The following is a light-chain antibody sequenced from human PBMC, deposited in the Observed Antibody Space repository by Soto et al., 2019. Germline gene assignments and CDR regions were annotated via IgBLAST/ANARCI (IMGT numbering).Light chain of an antibody. CDR1: SSDIGAGSE. J-gene: IGLJ1*01. CDR2: GST. V-gene: IGLV1-40*01. Sequence: QPVLTQPPSLSGAPGQRVTISCTGSSSDIGAGSEVHWYQQLPGTAPKLLIFGSTNRPSGVPDRFSGSKSATSASLAITGLQAEDEADYYCQSYDNILSAYVFGTGTKLTVL. CDR3: QSYDNILSAYV.